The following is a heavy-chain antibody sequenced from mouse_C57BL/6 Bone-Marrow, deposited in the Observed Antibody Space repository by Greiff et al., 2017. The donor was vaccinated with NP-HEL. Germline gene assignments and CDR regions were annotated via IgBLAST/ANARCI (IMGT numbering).Heavy chain of an antibody. J-gene: IGHJ1*03. CDR2: INPNNGGT. D-gene: IGHD1-1*01. CDR3: ARLLLRYRYFDV. Sequence: VQLQQSGPELVKPGASVKIPCKASGYTFTDYNMDWVKQSHGKSLEWIGDINPNNGGTIYNQKFKGKATLTVDKSSSTAYMELRSLTSEDTAVYYCARLLLRYRYFDVWGTGTTVTVSS. CDR1: GYTFTDYN. V-gene: IGHV1-18*01.